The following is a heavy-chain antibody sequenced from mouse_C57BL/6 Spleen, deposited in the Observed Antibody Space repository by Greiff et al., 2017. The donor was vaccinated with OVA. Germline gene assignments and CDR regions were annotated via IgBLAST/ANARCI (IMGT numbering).Heavy chain of an antibody. Sequence: VKLVESGPGLVQPSQSLSITCTVSGFSLTSYGVHWVRQSPGKGLEWLGVIWRGGSTDYNAAFMSRLSITKDNSKSQVFYKRNSLQADDTAIYYCAKKECDYYGSFSYWGKGTLVTVSA. CDR2: IWRGGST. CDR3: AKKECDYYGSFSY. J-gene: IGHJ3*01. V-gene: IGHV2-5*01. CDR1: GFSLTSYG. D-gene: IGHD1-1*01.